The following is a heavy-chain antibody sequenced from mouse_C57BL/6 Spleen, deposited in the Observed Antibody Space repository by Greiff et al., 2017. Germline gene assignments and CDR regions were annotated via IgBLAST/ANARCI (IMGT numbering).Heavy chain of an antibody. Sequence: EVQRVESGAELVRPGASVKLSCTASGFNIQDDYMHWVKQRPEQGLEWIGWIDPENGDTEYASKFQGKATITADTSSNTAYLQLSSLTSEDTAVYYCTTGIYYDYFHWYFDVWGTGTTVTVSS. CDR2: IDPENGDT. V-gene: IGHV14-4*01. CDR1: GFNIQDDY. J-gene: IGHJ1*03. D-gene: IGHD2-4*01. CDR3: TTGIYYDYFHWYFDV.